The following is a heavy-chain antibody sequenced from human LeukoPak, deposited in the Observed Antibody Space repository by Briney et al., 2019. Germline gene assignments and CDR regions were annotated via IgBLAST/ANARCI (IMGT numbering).Heavy chain of an antibody. V-gene: IGHV3-30-3*01. CDR1: GFTFSSYA. Sequence: GGSLRLSCAASGFTFSSYAMHWVRQAPGKGLEGVAVISYDGSNKYYADSAKGRFTISRDNSKNTLYLQMNSLRAEDTAVYYCARDQTDSSGWYVFDYWGQGTLVTVSS. D-gene: IGHD6-19*01. CDR2: ISYDGSNK. CDR3: ARDQTDSSGWYVFDY. J-gene: IGHJ4*02.